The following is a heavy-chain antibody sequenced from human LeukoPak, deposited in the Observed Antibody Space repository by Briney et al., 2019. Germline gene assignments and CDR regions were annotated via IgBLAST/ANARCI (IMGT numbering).Heavy chain of an antibody. CDR1: GGSFSGYY. CDR3: ARRYYGSGRRFDP. V-gene: IGHV4-34*01. CDR2: INHSGST. D-gene: IGHD3-10*01. J-gene: IGHJ5*02. Sequence: SETLSLTCAVYGGSFSGYYWSWIRQPPGKGLEWIGEINHSGSTNYNPSLKSRVTTLVDTSKNQFSLKLSSVTAADTAVYYCARRYYGSGRRFDPWGQGTLVTVSS.